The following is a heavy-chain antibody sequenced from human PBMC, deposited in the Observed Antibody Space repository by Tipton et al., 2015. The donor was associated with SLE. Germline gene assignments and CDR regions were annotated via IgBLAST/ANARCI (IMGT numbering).Heavy chain of an antibody. D-gene: IGHD4-17*01. V-gene: IGHV3-23*01. CDR1: GFTFRSYA. Sequence: SLRLSCAASGFTFRSYAMSWVRQAPGKGLEWVSTISGSGGSTYYADSVKGRFIIPRDNSKNTLYMQMNSLRAEDTAVYYCAKDQEATVYYFDYWGQGTLVTVSS. J-gene: IGHJ4*02. CDR3: AKDQEATVYYFDY. CDR2: ISGSGGST.